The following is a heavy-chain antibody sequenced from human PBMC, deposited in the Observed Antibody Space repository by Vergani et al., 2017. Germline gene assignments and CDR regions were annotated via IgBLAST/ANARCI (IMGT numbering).Heavy chain of an antibody. J-gene: IGHJ4*02. V-gene: IGHV3-23*01. CDR1: GFTFSSYA. CDR2: ISGSGGST. Sequence: EVQLLESGGGLVQPGGSLRLSCAASGFTFSSYAMSWVRQAPGKGLEWVSAISGSGGSTSYADSVKGRFTISRDNSKNTLYLQLNSLRAEDTAVYYCAKEITIFGVVPDYWGQGTLVTVSS. CDR3: AKEITIFGVVPDY. D-gene: IGHD3-3*01.